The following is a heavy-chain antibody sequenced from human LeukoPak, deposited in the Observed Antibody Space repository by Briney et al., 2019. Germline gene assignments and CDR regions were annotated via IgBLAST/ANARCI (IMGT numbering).Heavy chain of an antibody. CDR3: ASDGGPYYFDY. CDR1: GGSISSSSYY. Sequence: SETLSLTCTVSGGSISSSSYYWGWIRQPPGKGLEWIGSIYYSGSTYYNPSLKSRVTISVDTSKNQFSLKLSSLTAADTAVYYCASDGGPYYFDYWGQGTLVTVSS. V-gene: IGHV4-39*01. D-gene: IGHD3-16*01. CDR2: IYYSGST. J-gene: IGHJ4*02.